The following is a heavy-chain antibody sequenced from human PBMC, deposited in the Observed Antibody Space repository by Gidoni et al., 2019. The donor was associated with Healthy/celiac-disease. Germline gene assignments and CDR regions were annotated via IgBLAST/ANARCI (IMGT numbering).Heavy chain of an antibody. CDR2: ISSSSSYI. CDR1: GFTFSSYS. D-gene: IGHD2-2*01. CDR3: ARGFGSGCSSTSCYGAQGDYGMDV. J-gene: IGHJ6*02. Sequence: EVQLVESGGGLVKPGGSLRLSCAASGFTFSSYSMNWVRQAPGKGLEWVSSISSSSSYIYYADSVKGRFTISRDNAKNSLYLQMNSLRAEDTAVYYCARGFGSGCSSTSCYGAQGDYGMDVWGQGTTVTVSS. V-gene: IGHV3-21*01.